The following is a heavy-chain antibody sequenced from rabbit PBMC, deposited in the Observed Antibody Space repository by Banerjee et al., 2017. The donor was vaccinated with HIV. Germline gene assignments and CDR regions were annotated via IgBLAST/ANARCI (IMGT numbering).Heavy chain of an antibody. CDR2: IYAGSSGST. V-gene: IGHV1S40*01. D-gene: IGHD6-1*01. CDR3: ARGDVAYAGYGYACDL. J-gene: IGHJ4*01. Sequence: QSLEESGGDLVKPGASLTLTCTASGFSFSSSYWICWVRQAPGKGLEWIACIYAGSSGSTYYASWAKGRFTIFKTSSTTVTLQMTSLTAADTATYFCARGDVAYAGYGYACDLWGPGTLVTVS. CDR1: GFSFSSSYW.